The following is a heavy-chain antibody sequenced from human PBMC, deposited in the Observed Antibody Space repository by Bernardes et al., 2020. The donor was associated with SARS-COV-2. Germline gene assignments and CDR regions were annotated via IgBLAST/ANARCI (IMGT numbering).Heavy chain of an antibody. CDR1: GGSINSDDYY. CDR2: IYYSGST. J-gene: IGHJ5*02. CDR3: AGWLWTYWFDP. V-gene: IGHV4-30-4*01. Sequence: SETLSLTCTVSGGSINSDDYYWSWIPQLKGKDLEWIGFIYYSGSTFYNPSLNSRVTISIDSSKSQFSLNLRSVTAADTAVYYCAGWLWTYWFDPWGQGTLVSVSS. D-gene: IGHD3-22*01.